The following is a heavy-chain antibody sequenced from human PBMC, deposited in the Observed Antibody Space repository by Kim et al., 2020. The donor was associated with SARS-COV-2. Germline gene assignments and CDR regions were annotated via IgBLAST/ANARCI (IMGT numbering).Heavy chain of an antibody. CDR3: AGSGSYPLRERWRPYYYYYYGMDV. J-gene: IGHJ6*02. CDR2: IIPIFGTA. D-gene: IGHD1-26*01. CDR1: GGTFSSYA. V-gene: IGHV1-69*13. Sequence: SVKVSCKASGGTFSSYAISWVRQAPGQGLEWMGGIIPIFGTANYAQKFQGRVTITADESTSTAYMELSSLRSEDTAVYYCAGSGSYPLRERWRPYYYYYYGMDVWGRGTTVAVSS.